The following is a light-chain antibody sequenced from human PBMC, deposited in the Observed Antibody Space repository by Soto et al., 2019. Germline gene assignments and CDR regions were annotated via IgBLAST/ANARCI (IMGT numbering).Light chain of an antibody. CDR2: KAS. CDR3: QQYNSYSLT. J-gene: IGKJ4*01. Sequence: DIQMTQSPSTLSASVGDRVTITCRASQSISSWLAWYQQKPGKAPKFLIYKASNLEVGVPSRFSGSGSGTEFTLTISSLQPDDFATYYCQQYNSYSLTFGGGTKLDIK. CDR1: QSISSW. V-gene: IGKV1-5*03.